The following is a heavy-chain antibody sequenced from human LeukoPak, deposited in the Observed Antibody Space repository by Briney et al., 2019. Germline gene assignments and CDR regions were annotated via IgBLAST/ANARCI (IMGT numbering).Heavy chain of an antibody. J-gene: IGHJ4*02. CDR1: GFTFSSYA. V-gene: IGHV3-30-3*01. CDR2: ISYDGSNK. D-gene: IGHD3-9*01. CDR3: AKDGDMYTGCSEY. Sequence: GGSLRLSCAASGFTFSSYAMHWVRQAPGKGLEWVAVISYDGSNKYYADSVKGRFTISRDNSKNTLFLQMNDLRADDTALYYCAKDGDMYTGCSEYWGQGTLVTVSS.